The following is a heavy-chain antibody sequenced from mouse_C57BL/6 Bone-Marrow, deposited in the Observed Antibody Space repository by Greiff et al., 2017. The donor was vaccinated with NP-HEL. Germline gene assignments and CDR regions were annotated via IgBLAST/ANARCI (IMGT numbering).Heavy chain of an antibody. V-gene: IGHV5-6*01. CDR1: GFTFSSYG. Sequence: EVQRVESGGDLVKPGGSLKLSCAASGFTFSSYGMSWVRQTPDKRLEWVATISSGGSYTYYPDSVKGRFTISRDNAKNTLYLQMSSLKSEDTAMYYCARPLLRGWFAYWGQGTLVTVSA. D-gene: IGHD1-1*01. CDR2: ISSGGSYT. CDR3: ARPLLRGWFAY. J-gene: IGHJ3*01.